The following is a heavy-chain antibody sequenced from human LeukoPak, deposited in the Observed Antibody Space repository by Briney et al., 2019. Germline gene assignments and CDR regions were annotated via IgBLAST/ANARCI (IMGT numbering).Heavy chain of an antibody. CDR1: GFTFSTYE. V-gene: IGHV3-48*03. CDR2: ITTSGSAI. Sequence: GGSLRLSCAASGFTFSTYEMDWVRQAPGEGLEWVSYITTSGSAISYADSVKGRFTVSRDNAKSSLYLQMNSLRAEDTAVYYCARGGILTAPDYWGQGTLVTVSS. CDR3: ARGGILTAPDY. D-gene: IGHD1-14*01. J-gene: IGHJ4*02.